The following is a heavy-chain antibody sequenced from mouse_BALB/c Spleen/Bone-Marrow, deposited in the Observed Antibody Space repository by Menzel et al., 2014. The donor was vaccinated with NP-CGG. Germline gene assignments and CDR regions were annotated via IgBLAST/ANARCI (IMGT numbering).Heavy chain of an antibody. CDR2: ISSGGGYT. CDR3: TRQRNWDHYAMDY. J-gene: IGHJ4*01. Sequence: EVKVEESGGDLVKPGGSLKLSCAASGFTFSTYGMSWVRQTPDKRLEWVATISSGGGYTYYPDSVKGRFTISRDNANNTLYLQMSSLKSEDTAMYYCTRQRNWDHYAMDYWGQGTSVTVSS. V-gene: IGHV5-6*02. D-gene: IGHD4-1*01. CDR1: GFTFSTYG.